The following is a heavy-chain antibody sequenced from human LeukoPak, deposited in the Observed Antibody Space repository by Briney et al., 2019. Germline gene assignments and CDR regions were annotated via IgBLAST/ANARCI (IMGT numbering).Heavy chain of an antibody. D-gene: IGHD6-13*01. CDR3: ARSSSWGLIGSSWYNWFDP. CDR1: GYTFTSYG. CDR2: ISAYNGNT. Sequence: GASVKVSCKASGYTFTSYGISWVRQAPGQGLEWMGWISAYNGNTNYAQKLQGRVTMTTDTSTSTAYMELRSLRSDDTAVYYCARSSSWGLIGSSWYNWFDPWGQGTLVTVSS. J-gene: IGHJ5*02. V-gene: IGHV1-18*01.